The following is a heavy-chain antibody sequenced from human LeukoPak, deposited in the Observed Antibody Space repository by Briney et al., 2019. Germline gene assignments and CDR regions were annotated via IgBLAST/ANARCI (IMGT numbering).Heavy chain of an antibody. CDR2: INPNSGGT. Sequence: GASVKFSCKVSGYTLTELSMHWVRQAPGQGLEWMGWINPNSGGTNYAQKFQGRVTMTRDTSISTAYMELSRLRSDDTAVYYCARGQLPFWSGYYTGDAFDIWGQGTMVTVSS. D-gene: IGHD3-3*01. CDR3: ARGQLPFWSGYYTGDAFDI. V-gene: IGHV1-2*02. J-gene: IGHJ3*02. CDR1: GYTLTELS.